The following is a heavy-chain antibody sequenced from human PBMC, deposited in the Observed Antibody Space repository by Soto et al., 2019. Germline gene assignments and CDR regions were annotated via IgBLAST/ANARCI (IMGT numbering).Heavy chain of an antibody. CDR2: IYHSGST. CDR1: GGSISSSNG. V-gene: IGHV4-4*02. Sequence: PSETLSLTCAVSGGSISSSNGWSWVRQPPGKGLEWIGEIYHSGSTNYNPSLKSRVTISVDKSKNQFSLKLSSVTAADTAVYYCARSPDSSGYYPRWYSYGMDVWGQGTTVTVS. J-gene: IGHJ6*02. CDR3: ARSPDSSGYYPRWYSYGMDV. D-gene: IGHD3-22*01.